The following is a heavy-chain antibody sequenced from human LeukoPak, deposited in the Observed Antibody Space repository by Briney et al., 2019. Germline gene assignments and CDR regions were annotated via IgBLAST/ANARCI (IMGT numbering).Heavy chain of an antibody. D-gene: IGHD3-9*01. CDR2: IYYSGST. V-gene: IGHV4-59*08. CDR3: ARHPRVLRYFDWSTDAFDI. Sequence: PSETLSLTCTVSGGSISSYYWSWIRQPPGKGLEWIGYIYYSGSTNYNPSLKSRVTISVDTSKNQFSPKLSSVTAADTAVYYCARHPRVLRYFDWSTDAFDIWGQGTMVTVSS. J-gene: IGHJ3*02. CDR1: GGSISSYY.